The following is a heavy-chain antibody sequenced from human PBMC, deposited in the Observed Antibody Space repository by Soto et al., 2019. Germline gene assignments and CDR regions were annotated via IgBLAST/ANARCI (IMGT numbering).Heavy chain of an antibody. CDR2: ISGSGGST. D-gene: IGHD3-10*01. Sequence: WGSLRLSCAASGFTFSSYAMSWVRQAPGKGLEWVSAISGSGGSTYYADSVKGRFTISRDNSKNTLYLQMNSLRAEDTAVYYCAKDARSFGVKWLPGGLFDYWGQGTLVTVSS. V-gene: IGHV3-23*01. CDR1: GFTFSSYA. J-gene: IGHJ4*02. CDR3: AKDARSFGVKWLPGGLFDY.